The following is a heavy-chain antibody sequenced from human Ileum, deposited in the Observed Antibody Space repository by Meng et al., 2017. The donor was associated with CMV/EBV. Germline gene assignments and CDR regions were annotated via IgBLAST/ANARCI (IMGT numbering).Heavy chain of an antibody. J-gene: IGHJ4*02. CDR3: ARRGGFCSSTSCYDD. D-gene: IGHD2-2*01. Sequence: ASVKVSCKAFGYTFTSYDINWVRQATGQGLEWMGWMNPNSGNTGYAQKFQGRVTITRNNSISTAYMELSSLRSEDTAVYYCARRGGFCSSTSCYDDWGQGTLVTVPQ. CDR2: MNPNSGNT. V-gene: IGHV1-8*03. CDR1: GYTFTSYD.